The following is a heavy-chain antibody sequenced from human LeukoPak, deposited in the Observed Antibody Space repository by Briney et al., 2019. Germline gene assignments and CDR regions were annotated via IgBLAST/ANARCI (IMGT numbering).Heavy chain of an antibody. CDR1: GYTFTSYG. D-gene: IGHD4-23*01. CDR3: ATPNGGWFDP. CDR2: ISAYNGNT. V-gene: IGHV1-18*01. Sequence: ASVKVSCKASGYTFTSYGISWVRQAPGQGLEWMGWISAYNGNTNYAQKFQGRVTMTEDTSTDTAYMELSSLRSEDTAVYYCATPNGGWFDPWGQGTLVTVSS. J-gene: IGHJ5*02.